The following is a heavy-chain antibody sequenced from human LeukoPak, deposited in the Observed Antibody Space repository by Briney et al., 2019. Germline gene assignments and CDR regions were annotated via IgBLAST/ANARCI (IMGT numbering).Heavy chain of an antibody. CDR3: ALASPGYFDY. CDR1: GGSISSSSYY. V-gene: IGHV4-39*01. Sequence: PSETLSLTCTVSGGSISSSSYYWGWIRQPPGKGLEWIGSIYYSGSTYYNPSLKSRVTIPVDTSKNQFSLKLSSVTAADTAVYYCALASPGYFDYWGQGTLVTVSS. CDR2: IYYSGST. J-gene: IGHJ4*02.